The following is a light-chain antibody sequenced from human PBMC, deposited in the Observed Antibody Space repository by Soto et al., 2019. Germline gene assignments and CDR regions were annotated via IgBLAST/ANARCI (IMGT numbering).Light chain of an antibody. CDR3: SSYALSGDGL. J-gene: IGLJ3*02. CDR1: NSDLGSFNL. CDR2: KNA. V-gene: IGLV2-23*01. Sequence: QSALAQPASVSGSPGQSITISCTGTNSDLGSFNLVSWYQQHPGRAPKLLLYKNAERPSGVSHRFSGSKSGNTASLTISGLQAEDEADYYCSSYALSGDGLFGGGTKVTVL.